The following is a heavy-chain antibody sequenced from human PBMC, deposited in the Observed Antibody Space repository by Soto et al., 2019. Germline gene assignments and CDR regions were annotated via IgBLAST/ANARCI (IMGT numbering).Heavy chain of an antibody. CDR1: NGSINNYY. Sequence: SDNLSVNWTVSNGSINNYYWTWIRHSPGKGLEWIGFVYYSGTTNYNPSLKSRVPISLHTAKSQFPLKLSSVTAADPAVYYCARAPRDAIYANGGQG. CDR2: VYYSGTT. D-gene: IGHD2-2*01. J-gene: IGHJ1*01. CDR3: ARAPRDAIYAN. V-gene: IGHV4-59*01.